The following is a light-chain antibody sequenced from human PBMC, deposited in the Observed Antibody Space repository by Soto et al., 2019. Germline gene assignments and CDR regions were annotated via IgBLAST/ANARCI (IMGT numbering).Light chain of an antibody. CDR3: QSYDSRLSGWV. CDR2: GNT. J-gene: IGLJ3*02. CDR1: SSNIGAGYD. Sequence: QPVLTQPPSVSGAPGQRVTISCTGSSSNIGAGYDVHWYQQLPGTAPKYLIYGNTNRPSGVPDRFSGSKSGTSASLAITGLQAEDEADYYCQSYDSRLSGWVFGGGTKVTVL. V-gene: IGLV1-40*01.